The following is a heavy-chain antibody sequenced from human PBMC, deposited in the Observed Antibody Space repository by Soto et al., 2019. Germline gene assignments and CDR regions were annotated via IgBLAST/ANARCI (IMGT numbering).Heavy chain of an antibody. CDR1: GFSFISYS. D-gene: IGHD3-3*01. V-gene: IGHV3-48*02. J-gene: IGHJ3*01. CDR2: ISNSGRVI. CDR3: VRVFASNTFDL. Sequence: EVQLVESGGNLVQAGGSLRLSCAASGFSFISYSMSWVRQAPGKGLEWVPYISNSGRVIHDADSVKGRFTISRDNAKNSLSLQMNSLRDEDTALYYCVRVFASNTFDLWGQGTVVTVSS.